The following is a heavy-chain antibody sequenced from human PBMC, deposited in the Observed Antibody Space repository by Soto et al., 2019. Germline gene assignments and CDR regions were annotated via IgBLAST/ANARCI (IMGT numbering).Heavy chain of an antibody. V-gene: IGHV4-31*03. J-gene: IGHJ2*01. CDR3: ARIRDDYDDPGWYFDL. D-gene: IGHD4-17*01. CDR2: IYYSGST. Sequence: QVQLQESGPGLVKPSQTLSLTCTVSGGSISSGGYYWSWIRQHPGKGLEWIGYIYYSGSTYYNPSLKSRVTISVDTSKNQFSLKLSSVTAADTAVYYCARIRDDYDDPGWYFDLWGRGTLVTVSS. CDR1: GGSISSGGYY.